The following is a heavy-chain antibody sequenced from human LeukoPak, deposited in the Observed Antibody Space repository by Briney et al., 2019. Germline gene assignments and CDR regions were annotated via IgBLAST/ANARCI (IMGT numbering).Heavy chain of an antibody. CDR2: ISVIGGTT. CDR1: GFTFSSYD. D-gene: IGHD1-26*01. V-gene: IGHV3-23*01. Sequence: PGGSLRLSCVASGFTFSSYDMNWVRQAPRKGLEWVSGISVIGGTTYYADSVKGRFTISRDNSKNTLYLQMNSLSPEDTAVYYCAMVVGATAQWGQGTLATVSS. CDR3: AMVVGATAQ. J-gene: IGHJ4*02.